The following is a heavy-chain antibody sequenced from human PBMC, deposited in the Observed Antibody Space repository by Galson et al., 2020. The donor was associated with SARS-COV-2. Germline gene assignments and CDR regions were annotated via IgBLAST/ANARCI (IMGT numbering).Heavy chain of an antibody. J-gene: IGHJ4*02. CDR3: ARDGFALVVANPDY. CDR1: GFTFSSYW. V-gene: IGHV3-7*01. D-gene: IGHD2-15*01. CDR2: IKQDGSEK. Sequence: GGSLRLSCAASGFTFSSYWMSWVRQAPGKGLEWVANIKQDGSEKYYVDSVKGRFTISRDNAKNSLYLQMNSLRAEDTAVYYCARDGFALVVANPDYWGQGTLVTVSS.